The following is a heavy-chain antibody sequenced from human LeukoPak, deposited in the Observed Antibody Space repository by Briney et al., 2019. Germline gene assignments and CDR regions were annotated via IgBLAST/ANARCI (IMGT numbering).Heavy chain of an antibody. J-gene: IGHJ4*02. D-gene: IGHD4-23*01. CDR3: AKRRGGNSAEFDH. CDR1: GLTFSTYG. CDR2: ISGSGGYT. Sequence: GGSLGLSCAASGLTFSTYGMSWVRQAPGKGLEWVSAISGSGGYTYYADSVKGRLTISRDNSKNTLYLQMNSLRAEDTAVYYCAKRRGGNSAEFDHWGRGTLVTVSP. V-gene: IGHV3-23*01.